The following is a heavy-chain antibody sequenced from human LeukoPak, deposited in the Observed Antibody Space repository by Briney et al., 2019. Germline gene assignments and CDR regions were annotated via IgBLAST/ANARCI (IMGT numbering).Heavy chain of an antibody. D-gene: IGHD2-2*01. CDR1: GYSFNSYW. CDR3: ARMGSTSCSFDP. Sequence: GESLKFSCKGSGYSFNSYWIGWVRQMPGKGLEWMVIIYRGDSDTRYSPSFQGQVTISADKSISTAYLQWSSRKASDTAMYYCARMGSTSCSFDPWGQGTLVTVSS. CDR2: IYRGDSDT. J-gene: IGHJ5*02. V-gene: IGHV5-51*01.